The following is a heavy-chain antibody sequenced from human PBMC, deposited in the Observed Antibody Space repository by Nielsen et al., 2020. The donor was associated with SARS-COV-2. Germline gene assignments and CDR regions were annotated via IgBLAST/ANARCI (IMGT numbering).Heavy chain of an antibody. CDR1: GGSFRGYF. V-gene: IGHV4-34*01. J-gene: IGHJ6*02. Sequence: SETLSLTCAVYGGSFRGYFWSWIRQTPTKGLEWIGEIDQNGRIDYNPSLQSRVSILEDTYRRTFSLRMTSVTAADTAVYYCARKRYGELSFNPYYATGVWGQGTTVTVSS. CDR2: IDQNGRI. CDR3: ARKRYGELSFNPYYATGV. D-gene: IGHD3-10*01.